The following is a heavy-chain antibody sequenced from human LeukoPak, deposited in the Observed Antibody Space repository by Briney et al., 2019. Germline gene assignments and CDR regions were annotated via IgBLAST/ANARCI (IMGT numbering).Heavy chain of an antibody. V-gene: IGHV3-53*01. CDR3: AKAGAAAGTYYMDV. Sequence: GGSLRLSCAASGFTVSSNYMSWVRQAPGKGLEWVSVIYSGGSTYYADSVKGRFTISRDNSKNTLYLQMNSLRAEDTAVYYCAKAGAAAGTYYMDVWGKGTTVTISS. CDR1: GFTVSSNY. CDR2: IYSGGST. J-gene: IGHJ6*03. D-gene: IGHD6-13*01.